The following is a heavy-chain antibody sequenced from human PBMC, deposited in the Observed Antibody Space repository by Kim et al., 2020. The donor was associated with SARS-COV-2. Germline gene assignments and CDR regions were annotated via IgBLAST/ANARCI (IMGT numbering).Heavy chain of an antibody. D-gene: IGHD6-13*01. V-gene: IGHV4-31*02. Sequence: YKNPSLQSRVTISVDAYKNQFTLKLSSVTAADTAVYYCARLGSSWYFDYWGQGTLVTVSA. J-gene: IGHJ4*02. CDR3: ARLGSSWYFDY.